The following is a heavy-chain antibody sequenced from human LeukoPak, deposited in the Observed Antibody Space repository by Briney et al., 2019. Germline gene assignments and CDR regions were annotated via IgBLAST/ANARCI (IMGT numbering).Heavy chain of an antibody. D-gene: IGHD3-16*01. Sequence: SETLSLTCTVSGGSISSYYWGWIRQPPGKGLEWIGSIYHSGNTYYNPSLKSRVTISVDTSKNQFSLRLTSVTAADTAVYYCARPLKGGETRDYWGQGTLDTVSS. CDR3: ARPLKGGETRDY. CDR1: GGSISSYY. CDR2: IYHSGNT. V-gene: IGHV4-39*01. J-gene: IGHJ4*02.